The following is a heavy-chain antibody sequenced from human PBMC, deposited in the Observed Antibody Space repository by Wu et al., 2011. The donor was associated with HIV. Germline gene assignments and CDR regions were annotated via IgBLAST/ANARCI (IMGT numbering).Heavy chain of an antibody. CDR3: ATPRRWLEGHDAYDV. Sequence: QVQLVQSGPEVVKPGSSVRVSCKASGGIFDTFAIHWARQAPGQGLEWMGWINPNNGVTNFAQKFQGRVTMTRDTSISTAYMELSRLRSDDTAIYYCATPRRWLEGHDAYDVWGQGTLVTVSS. V-gene: IGHV1-2*02. D-gene: IGHD6-19*01. J-gene: IGHJ3*01. CDR2: INPNNGVT. CDR1: GGIFDTFA.